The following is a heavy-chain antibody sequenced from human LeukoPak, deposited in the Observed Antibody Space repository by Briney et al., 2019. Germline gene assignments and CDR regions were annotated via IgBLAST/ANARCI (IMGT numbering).Heavy chain of an antibody. CDR2: INWNGGST. CDR3: ARDRVGPESYAFDI. D-gene: IGHD1-26*01. V-gene: IGHV3-20*04. J-gene: IGHJ3*02. Sequence: GGSLRLSCAASGFTFDDYGMSWVRQAPEKGLEWVSGINWNGGSTGYADSVKGRFTISRDNAKNSLYLQMNSLRAEDTALYYCARDRVGPESYAFDIWGQGTMVTVSS. CDR1: GFTFDDYG.